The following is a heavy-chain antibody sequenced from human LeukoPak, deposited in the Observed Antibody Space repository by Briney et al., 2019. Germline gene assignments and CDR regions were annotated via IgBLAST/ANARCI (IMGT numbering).Heavy chain of an antibody. CDR1: GFTLSSYA. CDR3: APLAATTDY. CDR2: ISASGGGT. J-gene: IGHJ4*02. D-gene: IGHD5-12*01. Sequence: PGGSLRLSCAASGFTLSSYAMSWVRQAPGKGLEWVSSISASGGGTYYADSVKGRFTIPRDTSKNTLYLQMNSLRAEDTAVYYCAPLAATTDYWGQGTLVTVSS. V-gene: IGHV3-23*01.